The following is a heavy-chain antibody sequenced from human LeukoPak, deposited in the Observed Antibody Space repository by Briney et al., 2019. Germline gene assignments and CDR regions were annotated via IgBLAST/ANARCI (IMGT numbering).Heavy chain of an antibody. CDR3: ARGGNTVTTTVSPFDY. CDR2: TSAYNGNT. Sequence: ASVKVSCKASGYTFTSYGISWVRQAPGQGLEWMGWTSAYNGNTNYAQKLQGRVTMTTDTSTSTAYMELRSLRSDDTAVYYCARGGNTVTTTVSPFDYWGQGTLVTVSS. D-gene: IGHD4-17*01. J-gene: IGHJ4*02. V-gene: IGHV1-18*04. CDR1: GYTFTSYG.